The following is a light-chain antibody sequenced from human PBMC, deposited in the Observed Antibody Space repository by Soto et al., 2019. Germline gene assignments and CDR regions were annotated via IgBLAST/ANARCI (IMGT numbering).Light chain of an antibody. CDR2: DAS. V-gene: IGKV1-5*01. CDR3: QQYNSYSWT. CDR1: QCISSW. J-gene: IGKJ1*01. Sequence: DIQMTQSPSTLSASVGDRVTITCRASQCISSWLAWYQQKPGKAPKLLSYDASSLESGVPSRFSGSGSGTEFTLTISSLQPDDFATYYCQQYNSYSWTFGQGTKVEIK.